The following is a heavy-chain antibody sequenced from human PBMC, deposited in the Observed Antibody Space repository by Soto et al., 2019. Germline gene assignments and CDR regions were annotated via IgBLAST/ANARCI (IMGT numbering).Heavy chain of an antibody. CDR1: GGSISSGGYS. V-gene: IGHV4-30-2*01. J-gene: IGHJ6*02. D-gene: IGHD3-22*01. Sequence: QLQLQESGSGLVRSSETLSLTCVVSGGSISSGGYSWSWIRQPPGKGLEWIGYIYHSGGTYYNPSLRSRVTISVERSQNQFSLNLISVTAADTAVYYCARGFDSYFYGLDVWGQGTTVTVSS. CDR3: ARGFDSYFYGLDV. CDR2: IYHSGGT.